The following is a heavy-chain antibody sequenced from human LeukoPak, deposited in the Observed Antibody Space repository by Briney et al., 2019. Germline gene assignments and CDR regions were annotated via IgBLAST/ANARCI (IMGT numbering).Heavy chain of an antibody. CDR3: AREMYSSGRYYYYGMDV. CDR2: IIPIFGTA. V-gene: IGHV1-69*01. J-gene: IGHJ6*02. CDR1: GGTFSSYA. Sequence: SVKVSCKASGGTFSSYAISWVRQAPGQGLEWMGGIIPIFGTANYARKFQGKVTITADESTSTAYMELSSLRSEDTAVYYCAREMYSSGRYYYYGMDVWGQGTTVTVSS. D-gene: IGHD6-19*01.